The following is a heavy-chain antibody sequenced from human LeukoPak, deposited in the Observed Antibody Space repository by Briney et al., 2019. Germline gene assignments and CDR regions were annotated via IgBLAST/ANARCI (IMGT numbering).Heavy chain of an antibody. D-gene: IGHD3-10*01. Sequence: GGSLRLSCAASGSTFSGSAIHWVRQASGKGLEWVGRIRNKANSYATAYAASVKGRFTISRDDSKNTAYLQMNSLKTEDTAVYYCAVYFGDGNFDYWGQGTLVTVSS. V-gene: IGHV3-73*01. J-gene: IGHJ4*02. CDR1: GSTFSGSA. CDR2: IRNKANSYAT. CDR3: AVYFGDGNFDY.